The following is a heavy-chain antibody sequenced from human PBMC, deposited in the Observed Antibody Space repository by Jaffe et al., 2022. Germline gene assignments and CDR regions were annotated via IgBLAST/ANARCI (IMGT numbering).Heavy chain of an antibody. V-gene: IGHV3-64*01. D-gene: IGHD3-9*01. CDR3: ARDTTPIDWVFDY. CDR1: GFTFSTYS. Sequence: EVHLMESGGGLVQPGGSLRLSCAASGFTFSTYSMHWVRQAPGKGLEYVSAISPNGGTTYYANSVKGRFTISRDNSKNTLYLQMGSLRPEDMAVYYCARDTTPIDWVFDYWGQGTLVTVSS. J-gene: IGHJ4*02. CDR2: ISPNGGTT.